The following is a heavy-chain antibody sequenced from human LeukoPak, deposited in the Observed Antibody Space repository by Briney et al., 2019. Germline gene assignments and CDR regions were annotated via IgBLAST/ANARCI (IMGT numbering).Heavy chain of an antibody. J-gene: IGHJ3*02. CDR3: ARLMTTATTWAFDI. CDR1: GYSISSGYY. CDR2: IYHGGNT. V-gene: IGHV4-38-2*02. D-gene: IGHD4-17*01. Sequence: PSETLSLTCTVSGYSISSGYYWGWIRQPPGKGLEWIASIYHGGNTFYNPSLKSRVTISVDTPKNQFSLKLSSVTAADTAVYYCARLMTTATTWAFDIWGQGTMVTVSS.